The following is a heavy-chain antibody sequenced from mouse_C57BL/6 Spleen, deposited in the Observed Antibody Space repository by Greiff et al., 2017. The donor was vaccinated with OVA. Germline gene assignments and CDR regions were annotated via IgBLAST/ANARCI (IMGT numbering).Heavy chain of an antibody. CDR1: GYTFTDYY. CDR3: ARDTVVATENFDY. CDR2: INPYNGGT. D-gene: IGHD1-1*01. V-gene: IGHV1-19*01. Sequence: EVQLQQSGPVLVKPGASVKMSCKASGYTFTDYYMNWVKQSHGKSLEWIGVINPYNGGTSYNQKFKGKATLTVDKSSSTAYMELNSLTSEDSAVYYCARDTVVATENFDYWGQGTTLTVSS. J-gene: IGHJ2*01.